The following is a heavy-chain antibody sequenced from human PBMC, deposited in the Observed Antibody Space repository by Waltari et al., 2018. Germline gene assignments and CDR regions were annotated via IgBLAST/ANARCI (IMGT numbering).Heavy chain of an antibody. CDR2: ISDDGQTS. Sequence: EARLEESGGGLEQPGKSLRLPCSASGFTFSTYAMTWVRQAPGKGLEWVSSISDDGQTSFYADSVKGRCIISRDNSKSTLFLHLNSLRGDDTARYYCAKGIRATATYFYMDVWGKGTTVTVSS. CDR1: GFTFSTYA. J-gene: IGHJ6*03. D-gene: IGHD3-10*01. CDR3: AKGIRATATYFYMDV. V-gene: IGHV3-23*04.